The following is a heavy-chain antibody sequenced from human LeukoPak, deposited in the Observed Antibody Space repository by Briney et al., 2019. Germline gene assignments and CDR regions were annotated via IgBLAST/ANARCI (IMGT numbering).Heavy chain of an antibody. V-gene: IGHV3-23*01. J-gene: IGHJ3*02. CDR3: AKGDLRHPGAFDI. CDR2: ISVSGATT. Sequence: PGGSQRLSCAASGFTFNNCAMNWVRQAPGKGLEWVSAISVSGATTYYADSVKGRFTISRDNSKNTLSLQMNSLRAEDTAMYHCAKGDLRHPGAFDIWGQGTMVTVSS. D-gene: IGHD3-3*01. CDR1: GFTFNNCA.